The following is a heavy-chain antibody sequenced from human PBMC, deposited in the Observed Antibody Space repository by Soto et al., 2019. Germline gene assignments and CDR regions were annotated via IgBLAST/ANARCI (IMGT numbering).Heavy chain of an antibody. CDR1: AYSFTTYW. CDR3: ARLEKRYYHYYCLDV. Sequence: GESLKISCQGSAYSFTTYWISWVRQMPGKGLEWMGKIDPGDSSTNYSPSFRGHITISVDRSINTAHLQFSSLKAADTAVYYCARLEKRYYHYYCLDVWGQGTMVTGSS. CDR2: IDPGDSST. V-gene: IGHV5-10-1*01. J-gene: IGHJ6*02.